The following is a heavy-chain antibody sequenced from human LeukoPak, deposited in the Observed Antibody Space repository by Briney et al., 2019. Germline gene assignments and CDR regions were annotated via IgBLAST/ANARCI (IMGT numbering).Heavy chain of an antibody. J-gene: IGHJ3*02. CDR1: GFTFSSYN. CDR2: IQQDGSEK. CDR3: ARDPLSYYFGSIDI. Sequence: GGSLRLSCAASGFTFSSYNMNWVRQAPGKGLEWVANIQQDGSEKYYMDSVKGRFTISRDNAKNSLFLQMNSLRAEDTAVYYCARDPLSYYFGSIDIWGQGTMVTVSS. V-gene: IGHV3-7*01. D-gene: IGHD3-10*01.